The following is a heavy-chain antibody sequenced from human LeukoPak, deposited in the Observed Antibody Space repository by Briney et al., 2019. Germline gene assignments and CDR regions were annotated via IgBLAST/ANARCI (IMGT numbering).Heavy chain of an antibody. Sequence: SVNVSCKASGYTFTSYYMLWVRQAPGQGLEWMGIINPSGGSTSYAQKFQGRVTMTSDTSTSTVYMELSSLRSEDTAVYYCAIPIGTYYDSIFFLDYWGQGTLVTVSS. V-gene: IGHV1-46*01. CDR2: INPSGGST. D-gene: IGHD3-22*01. CDR3: AIPIGTYYDSIFFLDY. J-gene: IGHJ4*02. CDR1: GYTFTSYY.